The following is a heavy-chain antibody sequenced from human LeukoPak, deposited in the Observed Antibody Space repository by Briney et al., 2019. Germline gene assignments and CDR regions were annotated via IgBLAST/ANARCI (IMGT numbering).Heavy chain of an antibody. J-gene: IGHJ5*02. Sequence: PGGSLRLSCAASGFTFSSYSMNWVRQAPGKGLEWVSSISSSSSYIYYADSVKGRFTISRDNAKNSLYLQMNSLRAEDTAVYYCARVQNYDFPPENPWGQGTLVTVSS. D-gene: IGHD3-3*01. CDR2: ISSSSSYI. CDR1: GFTFSSYS. CDR3: ARVQNYDFPPENP. V-gene: IGHV3-21*01.